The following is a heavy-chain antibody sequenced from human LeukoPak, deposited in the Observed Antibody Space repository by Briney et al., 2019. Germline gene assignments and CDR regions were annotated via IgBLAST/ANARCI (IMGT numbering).Heavy chain of an antibody. CDR3: ARDRGQQKGVYYYYNRDV. Sequence: ASVKVSCKASGYTFTGYYMHWVRQAPGQGLEWMGWINPNSGGTNYAQKFQGRVTMTRDTSISTAYMELSRLRSDDTAVYYCARDRGQQKGVYYYYNRDVWEKGTRVPVSS. CDR1: GYTFTGYY. CDR2: INPNSGGT. D-gene: IGHD3-16*01. V-gene: IGHV1-2*02. J-gene: IGHJ6*03.